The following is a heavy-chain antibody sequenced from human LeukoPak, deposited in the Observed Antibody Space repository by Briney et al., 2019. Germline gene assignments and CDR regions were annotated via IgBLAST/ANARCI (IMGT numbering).Heavy chain of an antibody. Sequence: SGPLSLPCTVSGGSISRYYWSWIRQPPGKGLEWIGYIYYSGSTNYHPSLKSRVTISVDTSKNQFSLKLSSVTAADTAVYYCARGTASWFDYWGQGTLVTVSS. CDR2: IYYSGST. J-gene: IGHJ4*02. CDR3: ARGTASWFDY. V-gene: IGHV4-59*01. D-gene: IGHD2-2*01. CDR1: GGSISRYY.